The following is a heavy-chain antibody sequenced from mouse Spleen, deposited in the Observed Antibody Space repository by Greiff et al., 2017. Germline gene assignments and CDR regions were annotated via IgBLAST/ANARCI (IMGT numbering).Heavy chain of an antibody. CDR2: IDPETGGT. CDR1: GYTFTDYE. V-gene: IGHV1-15*01. Sequence: VQLQQSGAELVRPGASVTLSCKASGYTFTDYEMHWVKQTPVHGLEWIGAIDPETGGTAYNQKFKGKAILTADKSSSTAYMELRSLTSEDSAVYYCTRGRTGTFAYWGQGTLVTVSA. J-gene: IGHJ3*01. D-gene: IGHD4-1*01. CDR3: TRGRTGTFAY.